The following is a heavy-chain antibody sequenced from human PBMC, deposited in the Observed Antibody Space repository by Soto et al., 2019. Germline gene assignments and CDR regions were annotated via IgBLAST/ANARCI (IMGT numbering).Heavy chain of an antibody. CDR1: GGSISSGGYY. J-gene: IGHJ5*02. CDR2: IYHSGTT. V-gene: IGHV4-31*03. D-gene: IGHD1-26*01. CDR3: ARDYSGGYYWFDP. Sequence: QVQLQESGPGLVKPSQTLSLTCTVSGGSISSGGYYWNWIRQHPGKGLEWIGYIYHSGTTYYNPSLRSRVSISVDTSKNQFSLKLSSVTAADTAVYYCARDYSGGYYWFDPWGQGTLVTVSS.